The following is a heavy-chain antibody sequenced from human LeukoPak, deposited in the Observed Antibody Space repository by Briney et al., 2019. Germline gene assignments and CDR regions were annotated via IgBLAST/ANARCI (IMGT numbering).Heavy chain of an antibody. D-gene: IGHD6-13*01. J-gene: IGHJ1*01. CDR1: GFTFSSYG. CDR2: IRYDGSNK. CDR3: AKDGAIAAVLHAEYFQH. V-gene: IGHV3-30*02. Sequence: GGSLRLSCAASGFTFSSYGMHWVRQAPGKGLEWVAFIRYDGSNKYYADSVKGRFTISRDNSKNTPHLQMNSLRAEDTAVYYCAKDGAIAAVLHAEYFQHWGQGTLVTVSS.